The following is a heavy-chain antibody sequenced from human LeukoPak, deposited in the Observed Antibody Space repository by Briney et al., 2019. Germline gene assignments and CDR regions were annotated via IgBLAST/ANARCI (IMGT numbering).Heavy chain of an antibody. J-gene: IGHJ4*02. Sequence: GGSLRLSCAASGFIFSTYWMTWVRQAPGKGLEWVSSISSSSSYIYYADSVKGRFTISRDNAKNSLYLQMNSLRAEDTAVYYCARGYGDYENWGQGTLVTVSS. CDR2: ISSSSSYI. V-gene: IGHV3-21*01. CDR3: ARGYGDYEN. CDR1: GFIFSTYW. D-gene: IGHD4-17*01.